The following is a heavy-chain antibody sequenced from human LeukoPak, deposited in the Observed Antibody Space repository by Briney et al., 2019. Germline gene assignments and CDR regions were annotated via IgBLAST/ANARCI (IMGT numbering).Heavy chain of an antibody. Sequence: GASMKVSCKASGYTFINYAINWGRQAPGQRLEWMGWINAGNGNTKYSQKFQGRVTITRDTSASTAYMELSSLRSEDTAVYYCARGTAVVVFPWGQGTLVTVSS. J-gene: IGHJ5*02. V-gene: IGHV1-3*01. D-gene: IGHD2-15*01. CDR3: ARGTAVVVFP. CDR1: GYTFINYA. CDR2: INAGNGNT.